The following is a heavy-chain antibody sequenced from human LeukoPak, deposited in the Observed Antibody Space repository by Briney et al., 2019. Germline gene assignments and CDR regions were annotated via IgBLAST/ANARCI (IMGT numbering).Heavy chain of an antibody. J-gene: IGHJ2*01. D-gene: IGHD2-15*01. CDR2: ITNDGSAT. Sequence: GGSLRLSCAVSGFTFSNYWMHWVRQGQGEGLAWVSRITNDGSATGYADSVKGRFTISRDNAKNTLYLHMDSLSPEDTAVYYCARDASPGYFDLWGRGTLVTVSS. CDR3: ARDASPGYFDL. V-gene: IGHV3-74*01. CDR1: GFTFSNYW.